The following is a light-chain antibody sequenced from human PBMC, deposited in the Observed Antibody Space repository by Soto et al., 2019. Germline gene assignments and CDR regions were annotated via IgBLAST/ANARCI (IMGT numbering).Light chain of an antibody. CDR1: QSVSSY. CDR2: DAS. J-gene: IGKJ1*01. CDR3: QQRGNWPWT. V-gene: IGKV3-11*01. Sequence: EIVLTQSPATLSLSPGERATLSCRASQSVSSYLAWYQQKPGQAPRLLIYDASNRATGIPARFSGSWSGTYFTLTISSLEPEDFAVYYCQQRGNWPWTFGQGTKVEIK.